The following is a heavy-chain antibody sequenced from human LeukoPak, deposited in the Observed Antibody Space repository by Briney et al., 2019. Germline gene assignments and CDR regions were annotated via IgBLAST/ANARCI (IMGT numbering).Heavy chain of an antibody. J-gene: IGHJ4*02. CDR1: GFTFRTYA. D-gene: IGHD6-13*01. CDR3: AKAHYTSSWPLDY. V-gene: IGHV3-23*01. CDR2: ISASGNTA. Sequence: GGSLRLSCTASGFTFRTYAMSWVRQAQGKGLEWVSAISASGNTAYYADSLKGRFTISRDNSKDTLFLQMNDLRAEDTALYYCAKAHYTSSWPLDYWGQGTLATVSS.